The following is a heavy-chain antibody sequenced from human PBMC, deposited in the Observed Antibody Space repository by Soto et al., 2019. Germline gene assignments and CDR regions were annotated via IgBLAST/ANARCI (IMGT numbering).Heavy chain of an antibody. CDR3: ASDLVDVYGDYVNVGY. CDR2: IIPIFGTA. D-gene: IGHD4-17*01. Sequence: XVKVSCKASGGTFSSYAISWVRHAPGQGLEWMGGIIPIFGTANYAQKFQGRVTITADESTSTACMELSSLRSEDTAVYYCASDLVDVYGDYVNVGYWGQGTLVTVSS. J-gene: IGHJ4*02. CDR1: GGTFSSYA. V-gene: IGHV1-69*13.